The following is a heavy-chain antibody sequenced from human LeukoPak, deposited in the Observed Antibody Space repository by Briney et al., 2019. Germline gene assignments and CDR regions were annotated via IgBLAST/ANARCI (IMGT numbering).Heavy chain of an antibody. V-gene: IGHV4-59*01. D-gene: IGHD3-10*01. CDR2: IYYSGST. CDR3: ARGGYYGSGNDFRFDP. CDR1: GGSISSYY. J-gene: IGHJ5*02. Sequence: SQTLSLTCTVSGGSISSYYWSWIRQPPGKGLEWIGYIYYSGSTNYNPSLKSRVTISVDTSKNQFSLKLTSVTAADTAVYFCARGGYYGSGNDFRFDPWGQGTLVTVSS.